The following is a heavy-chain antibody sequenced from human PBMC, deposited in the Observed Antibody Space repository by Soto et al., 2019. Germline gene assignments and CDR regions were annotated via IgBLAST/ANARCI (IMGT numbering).Heavy chain of an antibody. CDR2: IIPMFGTA. V-gene: IGHV1-69*12. D-gene: IGHD2-15*01. CDR1: GGTFSTYA. CDR3: ASRYCISSSCYLYGMDV. J-gene: IGHJ6*02. Sequence: QVQLVQSGAEVKKPGSSVKVSCKASGGTFSTYAISWVRQAPGQGLEWMGGIIPMFGTANYAQKFQGRVPIPAGESTSTADMELTSLSSEDTAVFYCASRYCISSSCYLYGMDVWGQGTTVTVSS.